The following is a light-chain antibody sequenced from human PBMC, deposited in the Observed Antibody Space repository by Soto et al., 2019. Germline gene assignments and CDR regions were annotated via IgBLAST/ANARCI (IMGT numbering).Light chain of an antibody. J-gene: IGLJ3*02. CDR3: VAWDDSLNGWV. CDR1: SSNIGSHT. V-gene: IGLV1-44*01. Sequence: QSALTQPPSASGTPGQRVTISCSGSSSNIGSHTVNWYQQLPGTAPKLLIYSNNQRPSGVPDRFSGSKSGTSASLAVSGLQSEDDADYYCVAWDDSLNGWVFGGGTKVTVL. CDR2: SNN.